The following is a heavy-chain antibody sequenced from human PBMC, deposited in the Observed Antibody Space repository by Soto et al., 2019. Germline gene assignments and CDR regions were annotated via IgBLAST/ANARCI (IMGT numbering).Heavy chain of an antibody. D-gene: IGHD3-10*01. CDR1: GFTFSSYA. J-gene: IGHJ5*02. CDR2: ISGSGGST. V-gene: IGHV3-23*01. CDR3: AKGDGSGSYFNWFDP. Sequence: PGGSLRLSCAASGFTFSSYAMSWVRQAPGKGLEWVSAISGSGGSTYYADSVKGRFTISRDNSKNTLYLQMNSLRAEDTAVYYCAKGDGSGSYFNWFDPWGQGTLVTVSS.